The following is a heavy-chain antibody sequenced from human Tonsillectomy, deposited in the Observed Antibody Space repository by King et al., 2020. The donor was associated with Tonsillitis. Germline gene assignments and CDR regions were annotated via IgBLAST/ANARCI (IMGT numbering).Heavy chain of an antibody. Sequence: HVQLVESGGGVVQPGGSLRLSCAASDFTSYGMHWVRQAPGKGLEWVAFIRYDGSTKYYGDSVKGRFTISRDNAKNTLYLQINSLRVEDTAVYYCAKGPPYSYGLVGMDVWGQGTTVTVSS. D-gene: IGHD5-18*01. CDR1: DFTSYG. V-gene: IGHV3-30*02. CDR3: AKGPPYSYGLVGMDV. J-gene: IGHJ6*02. CDR2: IRYDGSTK.